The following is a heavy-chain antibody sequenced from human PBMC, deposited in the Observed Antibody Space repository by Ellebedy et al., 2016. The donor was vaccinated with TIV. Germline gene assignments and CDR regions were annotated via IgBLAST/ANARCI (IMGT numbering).Heavy chain of an antibody. Sequence: MPGGSLRLSCSVSGGSILRSSSYYWGWIRQPPGKGLEWIGSIYSSGDTYYKPSLKSRVTISVDMSKNQFSLRLSSVTAADTAVYYCAGDYGAYFDYWGQGTLVTVSS. CDR2: IYSSGDT. CDR1: GGSILRSSSYY. CDR3: AGDYGAYFDY. J-gene: IGHJ4*02. V-gene: IGHV4-39*07. D-gene: IGHD4-17*01.